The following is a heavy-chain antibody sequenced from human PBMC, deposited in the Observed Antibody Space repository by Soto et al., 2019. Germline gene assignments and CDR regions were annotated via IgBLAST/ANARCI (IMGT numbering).Heavy chain of an antibody. V-gene: IGHV1-3*01. CDR1: GYTFTSYA. J-gene: IGHJ4*02. CDR3: ARVKQQLVKSRYTYLDY. Sequence: ASVKVSCKASGYTFTSYAMHWVRQAPGQRLEWMGWINAGNGNTKYSQKFQGRVTITRDTSASTAYMELSSLRSEDTAVYYCARVKQQLVKSRYTYLDYWGQGPLVTVSS. D-gene: IGHD6-13*01. CDR2: INAGNGNT.